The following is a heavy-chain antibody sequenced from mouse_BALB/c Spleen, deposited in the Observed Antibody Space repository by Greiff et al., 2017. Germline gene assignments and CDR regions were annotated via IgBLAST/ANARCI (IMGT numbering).Heavy chain of an antibody. CDR2: ISEGGSYT. CDR1: GFTFSDYY. V-gene: IGHV5-4*02. J-gene: IGHJ3*01. CDR3: VYGYDGVAY. D-gene: IGHD2-2*01. Sequence: EVKLMESGGGLVKPGGSLKLSCAASGFTFSDYYMYWVRQTPEKRLEWVATISEGGSYTYYPDSVKGRFTISRDNAKNNLYLQMSSLKSEDTAMYYCVYGYDGVAYWGQGTLVTVSA.